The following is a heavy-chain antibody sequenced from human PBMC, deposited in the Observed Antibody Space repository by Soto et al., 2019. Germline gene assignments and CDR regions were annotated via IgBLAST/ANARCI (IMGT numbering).Heavy chain of an antibody. CDR1: GGTFSSYA. J-gene: IGHJ3*02. CDR2: IIPIFGTA. Sequence: QVQLVQSGAEVKKPGSSVKVSCKASGGTFSSYAISWVRQAPGQGLEWMGGIIPIFGTANYAQKFQGRVTITADDSPNTAYMELSSLRSEDTAVYYWARCSTRVVITTSAFDIWGQGTMVTVSS. D-gene: IGHD3-22*01. V-gene: IGHV1-69*01. CDR3: ARCSTRVVITTSAFDI.